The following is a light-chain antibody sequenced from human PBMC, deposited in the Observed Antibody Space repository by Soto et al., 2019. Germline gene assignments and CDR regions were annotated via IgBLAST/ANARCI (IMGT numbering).Light chain of an antibody. CDR1: ALPKQY. CDR3: QSADSSGSYV. Sequence: SYELTQPPLVSVSPGQTARITCSGDALPKQYAYWYQQKPGQAPVVVIYKDSERPSGIPERFSGSSSGTTVTLTISGVQAEDEADYYCQSADSSGSYVFGTGTKVTVL. J-gene: IGLJ1*01. CDR2: KDS. V-gene: IGLV3-25*02.